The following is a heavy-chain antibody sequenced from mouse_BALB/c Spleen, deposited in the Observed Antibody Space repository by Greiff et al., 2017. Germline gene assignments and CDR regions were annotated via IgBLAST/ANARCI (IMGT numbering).Heavy chain of an antibody. CDR3: ARGGVYWYFDV. J-gene: IGHJ1*01. CDR1: GYTFTSYW. CDR2: IYPGDGDT. V-gene: IGHV1-87*01. Sequence: QVQLKQSGAELARPGASVKLSCKASGYTFTSYWMQWVKQRPGQGLEWIGAIYPGDGDTRYTQKFKGKATLTADKSSSTAYMQLSSLASEDSAVYYCARGGVYWYFDVWGAGTTVTVSS.